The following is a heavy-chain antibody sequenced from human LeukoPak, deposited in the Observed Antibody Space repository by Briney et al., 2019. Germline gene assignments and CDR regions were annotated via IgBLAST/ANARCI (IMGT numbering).Heavy chain of an antibody. CDR2: IYYSGST. CDR1: GGSISSSSYY. V-gene: IGHV4-39*07. Sequence: PSETLSLTCTVSGGSISSSSYYWGWIRQPPGKGLEWIGSIYYSGSTYYNPSLKSRVTISVDTSKNQFSLKLSSVTAADTAVYYCARDIYDYLWGTYRFVDYWGQGTLVTVSS. D-gene: IGHD3-16*02. J-gene: IGHJ4*02. CDR3: ARDIYDYLWGTYRFVDY.